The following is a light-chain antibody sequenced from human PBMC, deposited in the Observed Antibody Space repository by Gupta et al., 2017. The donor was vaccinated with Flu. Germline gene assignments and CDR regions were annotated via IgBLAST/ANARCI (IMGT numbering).Light chain of an antibody. J-gene: IGLJ3*02. CDR3: QSYDSRLSGRV. V-gene: IGLV1-40*01. Sequence: QSVLTQPPSVSGAPGQRVTISCTGNSSNIGAGYDVHWYQHLAGTAPKLLIYGNNNRPSGVPDRFSGSKSGTAASLAITGLQAEDEADYYCQSYDSRLSGRVFGGGTKLTVL. CDR2: GNN. CDR1: SSNIGAGYD.